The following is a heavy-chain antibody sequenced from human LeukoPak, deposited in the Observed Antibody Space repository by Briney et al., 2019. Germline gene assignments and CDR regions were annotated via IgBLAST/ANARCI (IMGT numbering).Heavy chain of an antibody. D-gene: IGHD3-22*01. CDR1: GGSISSSY. CDR3: ARVTYYYDSSGYPDY. J-gene: IGHJ4*02. CDR2: IYYSGST. V-gene: IGHV4-59*01. Sequence: PSETLSLTCTVSGGSISSSYWSWIRQPPGKGLEWIGYIYYSGSTNYNPSLKSRVTISVEASKNQFSLTLSSVTAADTAVYYSARVTYYYDSSGYPDYWGQGTLVTVSS.